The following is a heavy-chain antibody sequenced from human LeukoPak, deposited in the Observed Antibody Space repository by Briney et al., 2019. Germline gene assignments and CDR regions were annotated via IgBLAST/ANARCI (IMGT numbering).Heavy chain of an antibody. CDR1: GGSISSYY. CDR2: IYYSGST. J-gene: IGHJ6*02. V-gene: IGHV4-59*08. Sequence: SETLSLTCTVSGGSISSYYWSWIRQPPGKGLEWIGYIYYSGSTNYNPSLKSRVTISVDTSKNQFSLKLSSVTAADTAVYYCARQRDYYYYGMDVWGRGTTVTVSS. CDR3: ARQRDYYYYGMDV.